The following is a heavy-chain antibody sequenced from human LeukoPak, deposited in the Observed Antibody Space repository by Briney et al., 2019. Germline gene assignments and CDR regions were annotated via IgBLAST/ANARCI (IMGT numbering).Heavy chain of an antibody. CDR1: GFTSSSYA. CDR2: ITGSGGST. D-gene: IGHD6-6*01. J-gene: IGHJ4*02. V-gene: IGHV3-23*01. CDR3: AQPNPSITAPGDDY. Sequence: GGSLRLSCAASGFTSSSYAMSWVRQAPGKGLEWVSAITGSGGSTYYADSVKGRFTISRDNSKNTLYLQMNSLRAEDTAVYYCAQPNPSITAPGDDYWGQGTLVTVSS.